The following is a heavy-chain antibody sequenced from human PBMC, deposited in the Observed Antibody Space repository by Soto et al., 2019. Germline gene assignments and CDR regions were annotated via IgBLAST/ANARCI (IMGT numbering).Heavy chain of an antibody. V-gene: IGHV4-34*01. D-gene: IGHD6-19*01. Sequence: SETLSLTCAVYVGSFSGYYLNLIRQPPGKGLEWIGEINHSGSTNYNPSLKSRVTISVDTSKNQFSLKLNSVNAADTAVYYCARGREQWLVDAFDIWGQGTRVRVS. CDR3: ARGREQWLVDAFDI. CDR1: VGSFSGYY. CDR2: INHSGST. J-gene: IGHJ3*02.